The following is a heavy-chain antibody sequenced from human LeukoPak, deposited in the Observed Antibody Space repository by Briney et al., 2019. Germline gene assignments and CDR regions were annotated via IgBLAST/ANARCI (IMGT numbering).Heavy chain of an antibody. CDR3: ARDRGNSGLNFDP. D-gene: IGHD6-19*01. Sequence: PSETLSLTCTVSGGSISSHFWSWIRQPPGKGLEWIGYIYYIGSTNYNPSLKSRVTISIDTSKNQFSLKLTSVTAADTAVYYCARDRGNSGLNFDPWGQGTLVTVSS. V-gene: IGHV4-59*11. CDR1: GGSISSHF. CDR2: IYYIGST. J-gene: IGHJ5*02.